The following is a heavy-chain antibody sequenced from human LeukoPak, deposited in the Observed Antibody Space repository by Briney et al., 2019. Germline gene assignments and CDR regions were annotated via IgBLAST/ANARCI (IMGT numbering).Heavy chain of an antibody. D-gene: IGHD1-26*01. V-gene: IGHV3-74*01. Sequence: GGSLRLSCAASGFTFSSYWMHWVRRAPGKGLVGVSRINSDGSGTSYADSVKGRFTISRDNAKNTLYLQMNSLRAEDTAVYYCARGGSPPEALGDTFDIWGQGTMVTVSS. CDR1: GFTFSSYW. J-gene: IGHJ3*02. CDR3: ARGGSPPEALGDTFDI. CDR2: INSDGSGT.